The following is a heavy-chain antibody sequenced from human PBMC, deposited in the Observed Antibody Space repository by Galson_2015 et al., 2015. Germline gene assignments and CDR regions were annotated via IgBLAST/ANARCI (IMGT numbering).Heavy chain of an antibody. Sequence: SGYTFTSYVISWVRQAPGQGLEWMGWINAYNGNTNYAQNLQGRVTMTTDTSTSTAYMELRSLKSDDTGVFYCARGDRCSSTSCYYPSDGAFDIWGQGTVVTVPS. J-gene: IGHJ3*02. CDR1: GYTFTSYV. CDR2: INAYNGNT. CDR3: ARGDRCSSTSCYYPSDGAFDI. D-gene: IGHD2-2*01. V-gene: IGHV1-18*01.